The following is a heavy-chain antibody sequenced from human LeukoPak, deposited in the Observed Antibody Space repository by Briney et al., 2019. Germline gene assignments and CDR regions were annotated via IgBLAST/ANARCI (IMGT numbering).Heavy chain of an antibody. CDR1: GGSISSYY. CDR2: IYYSGST. D-gene: IGHD5-18*01. Sequence: SETLSLTCTVSGGSISSYYWSWIRQPPEKGLEWIGYIYYSGSTNYNPSLKSRVTISVDTSKNQFSLKLSSVTAADTAVYYCARVGIQLWTLDYWGQGTLVTVSS. CDR3: ARVGIQLWTLDY. J-gene: IGHJ4*02. V-gene: IGHV4-59*01.